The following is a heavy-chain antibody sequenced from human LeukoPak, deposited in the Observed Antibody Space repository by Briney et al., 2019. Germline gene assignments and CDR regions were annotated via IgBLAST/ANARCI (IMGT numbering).Heavy chain of an antibody. J-gene: IGHJ4*02. V-gene: IGHV4-59*08. CDR2: IYYSGST. CDR1: GGSISSYY. Sequence: SETLSLTCTVSGGSISSYYWSWIRQPPGKGLEWIGYIYYSGSTNYNPSLKSRATISVDTSKNQFSLMLSSVTAADTAVYYCARNRSVTTTPGFDHWGQGTLVTVSS. D-gene: IGHD4-17*01. CDR3: ARNRSVTTTPGFDH.